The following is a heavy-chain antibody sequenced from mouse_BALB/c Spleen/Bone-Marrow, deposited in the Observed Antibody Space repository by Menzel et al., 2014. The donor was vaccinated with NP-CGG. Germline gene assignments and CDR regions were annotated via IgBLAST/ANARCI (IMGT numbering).Heavy chain of an antibody. CDR3: ASYVYGYYFDY. J-gene: IGHJ2*01. CDR1: GFNIKYTY. D-gene: IGHD1-1*01. Sequence: EVQLQQSGAELVKPGASVKLSCTASGFNIKYTYMHWVKQRPEQGLEWIGRIDPANVNTKYDPKFQGKATITADTSSNTAYLQLSSPTSEDTAVYYCASYVYGYYFDYWGQGTTLTVSS. CDR2: IDPANVNT. V-gene: IGHV14-3*02.